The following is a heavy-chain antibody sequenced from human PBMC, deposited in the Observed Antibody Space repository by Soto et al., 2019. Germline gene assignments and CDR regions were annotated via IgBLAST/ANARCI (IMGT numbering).Heavy chain of an antibody. J-gene: IGHJ3*02. Sequence: ASVKVSCKASGYTFTSYDINWVRQATGQGLEWMGWMNPNSGNTGYAQKFQGRVTMTRNTSISTAYIELSSLRSEDTAVYYCARLLYCSSTSCYFEMDDAFDIWGQGTMVTVSS. CDR2: MNPNSGNT. V-gene: IGHV1-8*01. CDR1: GYTFTSYD. CDR3: ARLLYCSSTSCYFEMDDAFDI. D-gene: IGHD2-2*01.